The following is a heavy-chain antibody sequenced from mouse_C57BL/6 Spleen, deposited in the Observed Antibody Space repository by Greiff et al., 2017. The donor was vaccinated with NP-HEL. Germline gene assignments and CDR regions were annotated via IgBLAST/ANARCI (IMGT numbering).Heavy chain of an antibody. CDR2: IWRGGSA. J-gene: IGHJ3*01. D-gene: IGHD2-4*01. CDR1: GFSLTSYG. CDR3: ARKGYYDYAWFAY. V-gene: IGHV2-2*01. Sequence: QVQLQQSGPGLVQPSQSLSITCTVSGFSLTSYGVHWVRQSPGKGLEWLGVIWRGGSADYNAAFISRLSISKDNSKSQVFFKMNSLQADDTAIYYCARKGYYDYAWFAYWGQGTLVTVSA.